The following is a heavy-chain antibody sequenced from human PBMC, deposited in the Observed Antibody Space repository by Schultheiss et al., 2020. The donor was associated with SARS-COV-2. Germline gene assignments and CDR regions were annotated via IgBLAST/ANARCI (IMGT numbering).Heavy chain of an antibody. CDR1: GFTFSSYG. D-gene: IGHD2-15*01. J-gene: IGHJ4*02. CDR3: GRGYCSGGSCPIDY. V-gene: IGHV3-21*01. Sequence: GGSLRLSCAASGFTFSSYGMHWVRQAPGKGLEWVSSISSSSRYIYYADSVKGRFTISRDNAKNSLYLQMNSLRAEDTAVYYCGRGYCSGGSCPIDYWGQGTLVTVSS. CDR2: ISSSSRYI.